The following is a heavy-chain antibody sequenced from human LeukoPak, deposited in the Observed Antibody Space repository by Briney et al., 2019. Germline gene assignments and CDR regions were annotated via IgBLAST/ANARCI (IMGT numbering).Heavy chain of an antibody. Sequence: PGGSLRLSCAASGFTFSSYGMHWVRQAPGKGLEWVAVIWYDGSNKYYADSVKGRFTISRDNSKNTLYLQMNSLRAEDTAVYYCARDRWRDLSRFTFDIWGQGTMVTVSS. V-gene: IGHV3-33*01. CDR1: GFTFSSYG. D-gene: IGHD4-23*01. CDR3: ARDRWRDLSRFTFDI. CDR2: IWYDGSNK. J-gene: IGHJ3*02.